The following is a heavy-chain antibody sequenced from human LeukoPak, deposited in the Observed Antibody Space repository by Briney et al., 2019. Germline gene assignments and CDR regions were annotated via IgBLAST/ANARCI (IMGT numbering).Heavy chain of an antibody. CDR2: ISGYSGNT. CDR1: GYIFISYG. CDR3: ARRQVYSSSYQIDY. D-gene: IGHD6-13*01. V-gene: IGHV1-18*01. Sequence: GASVKVSCKTSGYIFISYGISWVRQAPGQGLEWMGWISGYSGNTNYAQKLQGRVTMATDTSTSTVYMELRSLRSDDTAVYYCARRQVYSSSYQIDYWGQGTLVTVPS. J-gene: IGHJ4*02.